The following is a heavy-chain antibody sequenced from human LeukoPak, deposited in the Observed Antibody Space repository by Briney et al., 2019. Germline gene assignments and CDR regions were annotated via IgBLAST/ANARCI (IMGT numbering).Heavy chain of an antibody. V-gene: IGHV5-10-1*01. CDR1: GYSFTSYW. J-gene: IGHJ1*01. CDR2: IDPSDSYT. Sequence: GESLKISCKGSGYSFTSYWISWVRQLPGKGLEWMGRIDPSDSYTNYSPSFQGHVTISADKSITTAYLQWRSLKASDTAMFYCATSVGAEYFQHWGQGTLVTVSS. CDR3: ATSVGAEYFQH.